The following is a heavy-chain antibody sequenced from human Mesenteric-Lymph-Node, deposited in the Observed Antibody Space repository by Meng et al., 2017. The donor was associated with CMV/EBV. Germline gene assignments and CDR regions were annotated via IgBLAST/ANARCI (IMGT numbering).Heavy chain of an antibody. CDR1: GDSVSGNSPA. Sequence: SQTLSLTGAISGDSVSGNSPAWNWIRQSPSRGLEWLGRTYYRSKWYNDYAVSVKGRITITPDTSKNQFSLLLSSVTPEDTAVYYCARGVVPAALDYWGQGTLVTVSS. V-gene: IGHV6-1*01. CDR3: ARGVVPAALDY. D-gene: IGHD2-2*01. J-gene: IGHJ4*02. CDR2: TYYRSKWYN.